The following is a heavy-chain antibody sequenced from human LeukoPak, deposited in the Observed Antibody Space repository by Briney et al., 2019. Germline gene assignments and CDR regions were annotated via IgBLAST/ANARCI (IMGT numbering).Heavy chain of an antibody. V-gene: IGHV3-74*01. CDR1: GFTFSSYG. Sequence: PGGSLRLSCAASGFTFSSYGMHWVRQAPGKGLVWVSRINSDGSSTTYADSVKGRFTISRDNAKNTLYLQMNSLRAEDTAVYYCATALDTAMAYDAFNIWGQGTMVTVSS. J-gene: IGHJ3*02. CDR2: INSDGSST. CDR3: ATALDTAMAYDAFNI. D-gene: IGHD5-18*01.